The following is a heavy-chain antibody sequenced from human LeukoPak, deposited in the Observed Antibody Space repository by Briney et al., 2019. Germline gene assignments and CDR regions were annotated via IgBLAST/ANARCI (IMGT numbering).Heavy chain of an antibody. D-gene: IGHD1-1*01. CDR2: IQYSGST. V-gene: IGHV4-59*13. CDR1: GGAISSFY. J-gene: IGHJ6*03. Sequence: SETLSLTCSVSGGAISSFYWIWIRQTPGKGLEWIGCIQYSGSTEYNPSLESRVTISVDTSKNQFSLKLTSVTAADTAVYFCARGRVSSSTWYSTYYYYFYMDVWGKGTTVTVSS. CDR3: ARGRVSSSTWYSTYYYYFYMDV.